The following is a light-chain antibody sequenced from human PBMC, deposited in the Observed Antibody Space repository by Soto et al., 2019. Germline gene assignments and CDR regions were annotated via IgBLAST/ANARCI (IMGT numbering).Light chain of an antibody. CDR2: AAS. CDR1: QGISSY. J-gene: IGKJ1*01. CDR3: QQSYSTPGT. V-gene: IGKV1-39*01. Sequence: DIQMTQSPSSLSGSVGDRVTITCRASQGISSYLNWYQQKPGKAPKLLIYAASSLQSGVPSRFSGSGSGTDFTLTISSLQPEDFATYYCQQSYSTPGTFGQGTKVEIK.